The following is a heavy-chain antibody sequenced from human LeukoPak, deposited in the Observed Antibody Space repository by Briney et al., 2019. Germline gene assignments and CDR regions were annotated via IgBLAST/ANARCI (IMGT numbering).Heavy chain of an antibody. J-gene: IGHJ5*02. V-gene: IGHV3-43*02. CDR1: GFTFDDYA. CDR2: ISGDVAST. D-gene: IGHD3-16*01. Sequence: GGSLRLTCAASGFTFDDYAMHWVRQAPGKGLEWVSLISGDVASTNYADSVKGRFTISRDNSKNSLYLQMNSLRSEATALYYCAKVFHYDFVWGNGFDPWGQGTLVTVSS. CDR3: AKVFHYDFVWGNGFDP.